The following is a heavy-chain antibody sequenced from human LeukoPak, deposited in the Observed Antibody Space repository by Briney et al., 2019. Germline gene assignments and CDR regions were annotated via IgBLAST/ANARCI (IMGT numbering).Heavy chain of an antibody. V-gene: IGHV1-2*02. CDR2: INPNSGGT. CDR1: GYTFTGYY. CDR3: ARDLGGHDSWGDYMDV. J-gene: IGHJ6*03. D-gene: IGHD3-22*01. Sequence: ASVKVSCKAYGYTFTGYYMHWVRQAPGQGLEWMGWINPNSGGTNYEQNFQGRVTMTRDASISTAYMELSRLISDDTAVYYCARDLGGHDSWGDYMDVWGKGTTVTVSS.